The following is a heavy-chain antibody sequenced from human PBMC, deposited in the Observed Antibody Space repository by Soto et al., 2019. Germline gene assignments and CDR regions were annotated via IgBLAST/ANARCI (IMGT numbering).Heavy chain of an antibody. CDR3: ARDPFCGGDCYSAPYYYYGMDV. CDR1: GFTFSSYS. J-gene: IGHJ6*02. CDR2: ISSSSTI. D-gene: IGHD2-21*02. V-gene: IGHV3-48*02. Sequence: GGSLRLSCAASGFTFSSYSMNWVRQAPGKGLEWVSYISSSSTIYYADSVKGRFTISRDNAKNSLYLQMNSLRDEDTAVYYCARDPFCGGDCYSAPYYYYGMDVWGQGTTVTVSS.